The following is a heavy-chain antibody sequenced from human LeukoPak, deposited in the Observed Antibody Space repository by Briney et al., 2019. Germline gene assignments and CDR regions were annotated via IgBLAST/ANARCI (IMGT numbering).Heavy chain of an antibody. D-gene: IGHD3-3*01. CDR2: VYYSGST. Sequence: ETLSLTCTVSGGSISSYYWIWIRQPPGKGLEWIGYVYYSGSTNYNPSLKSRVTISVDTSKNQFSLKLSSVTAADTAVYYCARVKDFWSGYQSNWFDPWGQGTLVTVSS. CDR3: ARVKDFWSGYQSNWFDP. J-gene: IGHJ5*02. V-gene: IGHV4-59*01. CDR1: GGSISSYY.